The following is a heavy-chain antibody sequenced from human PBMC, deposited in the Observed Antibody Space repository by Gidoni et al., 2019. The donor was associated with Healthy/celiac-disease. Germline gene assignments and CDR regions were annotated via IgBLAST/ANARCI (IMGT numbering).Heavy chain of an antibody. V-gene: IGHV1-2*04. CDR2: INPNSGGT. CDR3: ARDGGGGTTGTSSGSYYMDV. J-gene: IGHJ6*03. Sequence: GWINPNSGGTNYAQKFQGWVTMTRDTYISTAYMELSRLRSDDTAVYYCARDGGGGTTGTSSGSYYMDVWGKGTTVTVSS. D-gene: IGHD1-1*01.